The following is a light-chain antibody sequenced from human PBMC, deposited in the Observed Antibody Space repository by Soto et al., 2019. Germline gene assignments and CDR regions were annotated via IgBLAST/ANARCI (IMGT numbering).Light chain of an antibody. Sequence: QSALTQPASVSGSPGQSITISCAGTSADIGAFNYVSWYQHHPGKAPQLLIYDVSDRPSGVSARFSASKSANTASLTISGLQAYDEADYYCSSYSASSALVVGGGTELTVL. CDR2: DVS. V-gene: IGLV2-14*03. CDR1: SADIGAFNY. J-gene: IGLJ2*01. CDR3: SSYSASSALV.